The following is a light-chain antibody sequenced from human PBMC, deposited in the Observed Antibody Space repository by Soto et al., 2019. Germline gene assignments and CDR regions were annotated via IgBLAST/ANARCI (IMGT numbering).Light chain of an antibody. CDR2: FAS. J-gene: IGKJ1*01. V-gene: IGKV1-6*01. Sequence: IQMTQSPSSLSASVGDRVTITCRASRYIRSDLSWYQQRPGQAPKVLIYFASNLQSGVPSRFSGSGYGTDFTLTISSLQPEDFATYYCLQDYNYPWTFGQGTMVDI. CDR3: LQDYNYPWT. CDR1: RYIRSD.